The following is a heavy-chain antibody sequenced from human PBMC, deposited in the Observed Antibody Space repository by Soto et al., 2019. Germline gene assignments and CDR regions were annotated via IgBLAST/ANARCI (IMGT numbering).Heavy chain of an antibody. CDR1: GFTFSSYS. V-gene: IGHV3-48*02. Sequence: GGSLRLSCAASGFTFSSYSMNWVRQAPGKGLEWVSYISSSSSTIYYADSVKGRFTISRDNAKNSLYLQMNSLRDDDTAVYYCARDSGSGRYDFWSRYYVDFDYYYYGMHVWGQGTTVTVSS. CDR3: ARDSGSGRYDFWSRYYVDFDYYYYGMHV. CDR2: ISSSSSTI. D-gene: IGHD3-3*01. J-gene: IGHJ6*02.